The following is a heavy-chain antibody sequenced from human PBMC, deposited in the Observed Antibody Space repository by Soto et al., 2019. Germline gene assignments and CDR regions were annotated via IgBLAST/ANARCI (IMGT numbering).Heavy chain of an antibody. CDR3: VRGPDDPGLDY. CDR1: GFNFGIYW. CDR2: INRDGSEK. Sequence: GGSLRLSCAASGFNFGIYWMNWVRQAPGKGLEWVANINRDGSEKYFVDSVKGRFTISRDNAKNSLYLQMDSLGPEDTAVYYCVRGPDDPGLDYCGLRTLFTVPS. V-gene: IGHV3-7*02. J-gene: IGHJ4*02.